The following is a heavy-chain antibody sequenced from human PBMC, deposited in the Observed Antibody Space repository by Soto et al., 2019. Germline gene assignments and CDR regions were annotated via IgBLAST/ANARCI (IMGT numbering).Heavy chain of an antibody. J-gene: IGHJ4*02. CDR1: GGSISSYY. D-gene: IGHD6-19*01. V-gene: IGHV4-59*01. CDR2: IYYSGST. CDR3: ARDRSEHSSGWADYFDY. Sequence: SETLSLTCTVSGGSISSYYWSWIRQPPGKGLEWIGYIYYSGSTNYNPSLKSRVTISVDTSKNQFSLKLSSVTAADTAVYYCARDRSEHSSGWADYFDYWGQGTLVTVSS.